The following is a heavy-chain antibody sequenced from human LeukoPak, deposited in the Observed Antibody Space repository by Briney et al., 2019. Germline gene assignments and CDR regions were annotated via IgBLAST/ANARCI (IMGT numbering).Heavy chain of an antibody. J-gene: IGHJ3*02. CDR3: VQDRKDWRVTAGLDAFDI. CDR2: INPNSGGT. CDR1: GYTFTGYY. D-gene: IGHD2-21*02. V-gene: IGHV1-2*06. Sequence: GASVKVSCKASGYTFTGYYMHWVRQAPGQGLEWMGRINPNSGGTNYAQKFQGRVTMTRDTSISTAYMELSRLGSDDTAVYYCVQDRKDWRVTAGLDAFDIWGQGTMVTVSS.